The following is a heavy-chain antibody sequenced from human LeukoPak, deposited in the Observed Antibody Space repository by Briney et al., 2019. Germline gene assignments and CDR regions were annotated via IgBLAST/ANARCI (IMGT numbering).Heavy chain of an antibody. CDR2: IRYNGNNQ. Sequence: PGGSLRLSCAASGFTFNNYGMHWVRQAPGKGLEWVAFIRYNGNNQYYADSVKGRFTISRDNSKNTLYLQMNSLRAEDTAVYYCAREAPGYSSGWYPRYYYYYYMDVWGKGTTVTVSS. CDR1: GFTFNNYG. D-gene: IGHD6-19*01. J-gene: IGHJ6*03. V-gene: IGHV3-30*02. CDR3: AREAPGYSSGWYPRYYYYYYMDV.